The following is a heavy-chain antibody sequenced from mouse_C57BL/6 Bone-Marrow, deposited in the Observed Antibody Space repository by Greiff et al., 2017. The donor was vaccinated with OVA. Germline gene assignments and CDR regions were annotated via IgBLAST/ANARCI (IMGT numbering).Heavy chain of an antibody. V-gene: IGHV1-64*01. CDR2: IHPNSGST. CDR3: ARHYYGSSSFAY. Sequence: VQLQQPGAELVKPGASVKLSCKASGYTFTSYWMHWVKQRPGQGLEWIGMIHPNSGSTNYNEKFKSKATLTVDKSSSTAYMQLSSLTSEDSAVDYCARHYYGSSSFAYWGQGTLVTVSA. D-gene: IGHD1-1*01. CDR1: GYTFTSYW. J-gene: IGHJ3*01.